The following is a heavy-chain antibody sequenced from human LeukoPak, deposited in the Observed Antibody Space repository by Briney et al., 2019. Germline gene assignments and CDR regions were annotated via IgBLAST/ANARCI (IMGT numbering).Heavy chain of an antibody. CDR3: TSGTLSYYYMDV. CDR1: GGSISSSSYY. Sequence: SETLSLTCTVSGGSISSSSYYWGWIRQPPGKGLEWIGSICYSGSTYYNPSLKSRVTISVDTSKNQFSLKLSSVTAADTAVYYCTSGTLSYYYMDVWGKGTTVTISS. CDR2: ICYSGST. J-gene: IGHJ6*03. V-gene: IGHV4-39*01. D-gene: IGHD1-14*01.